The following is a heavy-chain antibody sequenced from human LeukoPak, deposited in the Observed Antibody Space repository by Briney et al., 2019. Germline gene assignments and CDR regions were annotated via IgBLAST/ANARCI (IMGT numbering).Heavy chain of an antibody. CDR2: INHSGST. J-gene: IGHJ3*02. CDR1: GGSFSGYY. CDR3: ARGRAFDI. V-gene: IGHV4-34*01. Sequence: SETLSLTCSVYGGSFSGYYWSCIRQPPGKGLEWIGEINHSGSTNYNPSLKSRVTISVDTSKNQLSLKLSSVPAADTAVYYCARGRAFDIWGQGTMVTVSS.